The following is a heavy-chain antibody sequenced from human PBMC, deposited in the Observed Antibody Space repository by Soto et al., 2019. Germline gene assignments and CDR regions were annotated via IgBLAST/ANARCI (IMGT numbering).Heavy chain of an antibody. CDR2: ISSSATTI. V-gene: IGHV3-48*02. D-gene: IGHD3-3*02. CDR1: GFAFSGYS. Sequence: EVQLVESGGGLVQPGGSVRLSCAASGFAFSGYSMKWVRQAPAKGLEWISYISSSATTIYYAYSVKVRFTISRDTADNSLYLQLNRLRYEDTAVHYCSIVIRIGGTSCLDYWGQGTLLTVSP. CDR3: SIVIRIGGTSCLDY. J-gene: IGHJ4*02.